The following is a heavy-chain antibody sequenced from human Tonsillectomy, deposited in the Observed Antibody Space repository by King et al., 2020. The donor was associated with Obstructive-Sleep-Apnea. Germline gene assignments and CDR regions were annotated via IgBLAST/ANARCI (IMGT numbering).Heavy chain of an antibody. D-gene: IGHD3-3*01. CDR3: ARRQWTYYDFWSGYDFDY. Sequence: QLVQSGAEVKKPGESLKISCKGSGYSFISYWIGWVRQRPGKGLEWMGIIYPGDSDTRYSPSFQGQVTISADKSISTAYLQWNSLKASDTAMYYCARRQWTYYDFWSGYDFDYWGQGTLVTVSS. V-gene: IGHV5-51*01. CDR1: GYSFISYW. CDR2: IYPGDSDT. J-gene: IGHJ4*02.